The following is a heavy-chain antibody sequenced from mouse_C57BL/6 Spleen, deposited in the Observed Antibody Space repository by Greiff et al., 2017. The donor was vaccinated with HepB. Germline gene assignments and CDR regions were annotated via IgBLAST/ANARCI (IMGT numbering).Heavy chain of an antibody. J-gene: IGHJ3*01. CDR2: ISYDGSN. V-gene: IGHV3-6*01. Sequence: ESGPGLVKPSQSLSLTCSVTGYSITSGYYWNWIRQFPGNKLEWLGYISYDGSNNYNPSLKNRISITRDTSKNQFFLKLNSVTTEDTATYYCAREDGNYLAYWGQGTLVTVSA. CDR3: AREDGNYLAY. CDR1: GYSITSGYY. D-gene: IGHD2-1*01.